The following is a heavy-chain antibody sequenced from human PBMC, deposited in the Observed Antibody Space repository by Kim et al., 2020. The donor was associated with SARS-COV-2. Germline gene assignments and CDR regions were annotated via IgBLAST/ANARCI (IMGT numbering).Heavy chain of an antibody. D-gene: IGHD6-13*01. Sequence: QKLQGRVTMTTDTSTSTAYMELRSLRSDDTAVYYCARGSVGLSSSWPFDYWGQGTLVTVSS. J-gene: IGHJ4*02. CDR3: ARGSVGLSSSWPFDY. V-gene: IGHV1-18*01.